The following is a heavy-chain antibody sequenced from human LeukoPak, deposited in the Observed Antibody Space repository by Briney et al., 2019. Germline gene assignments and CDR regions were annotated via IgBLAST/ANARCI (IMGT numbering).Heavy chain of an antibody. V-gene: IGHV3-23*01. Sequence: GGSLRLSCAASGFTFSSYAMSWVRQAPGKGLEWVSAISGSGGSTYYADSVRGRFTISRDNSKNTLYLQMNSLRAEDTAVYYCATQNYWNRFDYWGQGTLVTVSS. CDR2: ISGSGGST. CDR3: ATQNYWNRFDY. CDR1: GFTFSSYA. J-gene: IGHJ4*02. D-gene: IGHD1-1*01.